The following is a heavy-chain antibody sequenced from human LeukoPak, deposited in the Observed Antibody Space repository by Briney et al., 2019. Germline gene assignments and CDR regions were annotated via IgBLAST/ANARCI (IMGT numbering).Heavy chain of an antibody. D-gene: IGHD3-10*01. J-gene: IGHJ4*02. V-gene: IGHV1-18*01. CDR2: ISAYNGNT. CDR1: GYTFTSYG. Sequence: GASVKVSCKASGYTFTSYGISWVRQAPGQGLEWMGWISAYNGNTNYAQKLQGRVTMTTDTSTSTAYMELRSLRSDDTAVYYCARDHRVRGVDYFDYWGQGTLVTVSS. CDR3: ARDHRVRGVDYFDY.